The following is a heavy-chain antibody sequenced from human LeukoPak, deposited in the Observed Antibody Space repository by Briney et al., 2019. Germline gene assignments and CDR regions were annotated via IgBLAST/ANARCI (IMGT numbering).Heavy chain of an antibody. J-gene: IGHJ5*02. V-gene: IGHV1-69*01. CDR3: ARSSQERLQSVIWFDP. CDR1: GGTFSSYA. Sequence: ASVKVSCKASGGTFSSYAISWVRQAPGQGLEWMGGIIPIFGTANYAQKFQGRVTITADESTSTAYMELSSLRSEDTAVYYCARSSQERLQSVIWFDPWGQGTLVTVSS. CDR2: IIPIFGTA. D-gene: IGHD3-3*01.